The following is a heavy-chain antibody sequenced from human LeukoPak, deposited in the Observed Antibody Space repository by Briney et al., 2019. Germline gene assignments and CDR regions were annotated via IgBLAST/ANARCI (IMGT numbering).Heavy chain of an antibody. CDR2: INHSGST. V-gene: IGHV4-34*01. D-gene: IGHD1-26*01. J-gene: IGHJ4*02. CDR3: ARAAPSWYSGSSSFDY. CDR1: GGSFSGYY. Sequence: PSETLSLTCAVYGGSFSGYYWSWIRQPPGRGLEWIGEINHSGSTNYNPSLKSRVTISVDTSKNQFSLKLSSVTAADTAVYYCARAAPSWYSGSSSFDYWGQGTLVTVSS.